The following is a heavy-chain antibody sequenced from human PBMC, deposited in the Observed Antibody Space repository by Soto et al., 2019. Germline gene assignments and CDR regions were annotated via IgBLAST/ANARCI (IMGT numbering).Heavy chain of an antibody. V-gene: IGHV4-30-4*01. CDR2: IYYSGST. CDR3: ARAPSGELSLGVWFDP. J-gene: IGHJ5*02. D-gene: IGHD3-16*02. Sequence: SETLSLTCTVSGGSISSGDYYWSWIRQPPGKGLEWIGYIYYSGSTYYNPSLKSRVTISVDTSKNQFSLKLSSVTAADTAVYYXARAPSGELSLGVWFDPWGQGTLVTVSS. CDR1: GGSISSGDYY.